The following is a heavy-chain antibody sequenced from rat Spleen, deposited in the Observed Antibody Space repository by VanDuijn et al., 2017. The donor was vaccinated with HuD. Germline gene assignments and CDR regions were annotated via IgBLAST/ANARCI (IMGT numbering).Heavy chain of an antibody. V-gene: IGHV5-20*01. D-gene: IGHD5-1*01. Sequence: EVQLVESGGGLVQPGRSLKVSCAASGFTFDDFYMAWVRQAPTKGLEWVASINYDGSSTYYRDSVKGRFSISRDNAKSSLYLHMDSLRSEDTATYYCARHPQLGVFWYFDFWGPGTMVTVSS. CDR2: INYDGSST. J-gene: IGHJ1*01. CDR1: GFTFDDFY. CDR3: ARHPQLGVFWYFDF.